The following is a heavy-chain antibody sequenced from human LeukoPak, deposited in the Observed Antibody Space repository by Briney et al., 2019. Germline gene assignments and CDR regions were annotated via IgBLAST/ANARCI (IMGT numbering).Heavy chain of an antibody. CDR3: ARVGLGKDTAFDI. Sequence: GASVKVSCKTSGYAFTGHYIHWVRQAPGQGLEWLGWINSNSGDTKYEEKFQGRVTMTRDTSTTTVYMDLTRLTSDDAAVYYCARVGLGKDTAFDIWGQGTMVTVSS. CDR2: INSNSGDT. V-gene: IGHV1-2*02. CDR1: GYAFTGHY. J-gene: IGHJ3*02. D-gene: IGHD2-15*01.